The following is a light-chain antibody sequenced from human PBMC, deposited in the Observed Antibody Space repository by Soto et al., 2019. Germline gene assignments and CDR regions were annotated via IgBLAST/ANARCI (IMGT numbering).Light chain of an antibody. CDR3: QQYHSYWT. CDR2: DAS. Sequence: IPMTPSPSTLSASVGDRVTINFRASQSISSWLAWYQQKPGKAPKLLIYDASSLESGVPSRFSGSGSGTEFTLTISSLQTDDFSTYYCQQYHSYWTFGQGTKVDIK. CDR1: QSISSW. V-gene: IGKV1-5*01. J-gene: IGKJ1*01.